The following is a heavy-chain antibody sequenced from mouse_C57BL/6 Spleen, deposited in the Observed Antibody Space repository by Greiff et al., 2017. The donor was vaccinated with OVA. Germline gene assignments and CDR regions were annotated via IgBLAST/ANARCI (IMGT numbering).Heavy chain of an antibody. Sequence: LEESGPELVKPGASVKISCKASGYSFTDYNMNWVKQSNGKSLEWIGDINPNYGTTSYTQKFKGKATLTVDQSSSSSYMQLNSRTSEDSAGYYCARVAYYGPFGYEGQGALVTVAA. V-gene: IGHV1-39*01. CDR1: GYSFTDYN. J-gene: IGHJ3*01. CDR2: INPNYGTT. D-gene: IGHD1-1*02. CDR3: ARVAYYGPFGY.